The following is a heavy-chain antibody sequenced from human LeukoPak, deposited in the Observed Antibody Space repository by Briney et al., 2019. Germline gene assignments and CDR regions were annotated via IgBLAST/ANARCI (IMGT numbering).Heavy chain of an antibody. CDR1: GFTFSNYA. Sequence: GWSLRLSCAASGFTFSNYAIYWVRQAPGKGLEWVSVISTDGNYKYYADSVKGRFAVSRDNSKNMLYLQMNSLSADDTAVYYCARRPVATIKGYFDSWGQGTLVTVSS. J-gene: IGHJ4*02. D-gene: IGHD5-24*01. CDR2: ISTDGNYK. CDR3: ARRPVATIKGYFDS. V-gene: IGHV3-30*09.